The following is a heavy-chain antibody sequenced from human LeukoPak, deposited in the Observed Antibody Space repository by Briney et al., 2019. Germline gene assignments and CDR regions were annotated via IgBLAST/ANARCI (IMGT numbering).Heavy chain of an antibody. Sequence: HTGGSLRLSCAASGFTFSTYGMHWVRQAPGKGLEWVAVILYDGSNKYYSDSLKGRFTIFRDNSKNTLYLQMNSLRAEDTAVYYCAKDHRYNFGYLDCWGQGTLVTVSS. CDR2: ILYDGSNK. V-gene: IGHV3-30*18. CDR3: AKDHRYNFGYLDC. D-gene: IGHD5-18*01. CDR1: GFTFSTYG. J-gene: IGHJ4*02.